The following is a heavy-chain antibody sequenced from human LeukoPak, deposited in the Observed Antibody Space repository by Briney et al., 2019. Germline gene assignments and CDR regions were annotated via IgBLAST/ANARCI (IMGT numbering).Heavy chain of an antibody. CDR3: AKVASGSYYNWPFDY. CDR2: ISSIDGST. CDR1: GFTFSSYG. J-gene: IGHJ4*02. D-gene: IGHD1-26*01. Sequence: GGTLRLSCAASGFTFSSYGMSWVRQAPGKGLEWVSGISSIDGSTYYADSVKGRFTVSRDNSKNTLYLQMNSLRAEDTAVYYCAKVASGSYYNWPFDYWGQGTLVTVSS. V-gene: IGHV3-23*01.